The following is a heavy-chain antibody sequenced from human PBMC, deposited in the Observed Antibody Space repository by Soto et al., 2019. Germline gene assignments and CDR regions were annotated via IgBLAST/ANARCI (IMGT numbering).Heavy chain of an antibody. V-gene: IGHV3-23*01. D-gene: IGHD6-19*01. CDR1: GFTFSSYA. CDR2: ISGSGGST. CDR3: AKGHQQWLGAS. J-gene: IGHJ5*02. Sequence: EVQLLESGGGLVQPGGSLRLSCAASGFTFSSYAMSWVRQAPGKGLEWVSAISGSGGSTYYADSVKGRFTISRDNAKNTLYLKMNSVRAEDTAVYYCAKGHQQWLGASWGQGTLVTVSS.